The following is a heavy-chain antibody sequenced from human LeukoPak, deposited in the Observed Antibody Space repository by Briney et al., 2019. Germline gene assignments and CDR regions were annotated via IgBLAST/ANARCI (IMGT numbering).Heavy chain of an antibody. D-gene: IGHD6-19*01. CDR1: GGSISSSNW. V-gene: IGHV4-4*02. CDR2: TYHSGST. CDR3: AKGIAVAGTGDAFDI. Sequence: SETLSLTCAVSGGSISSSNWWSWVRQPPGKGLEWIGETYHSGSTNYNPSLKSRVTISVDKSKNQFSLKLSSVTAADTAVYYYAKGIAVAGTGDAFDIWGQGTMVTVSS. J-gene: IGHJ3*02.